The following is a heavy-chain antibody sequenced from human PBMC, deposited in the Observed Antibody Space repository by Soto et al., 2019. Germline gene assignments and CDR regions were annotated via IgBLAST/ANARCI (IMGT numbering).Heavy chain of an antibody. CDR1: GGSFSGYY. V-gene: IGHV4-34*01. J-gene: IGHJ6*02. D-gene: IGHD2-2*01. CDR3: ARRGGVVPAAHLYYYYGMDV. CDR2: INHSGST. Sequence: PSETLSLTCAVYGGSFSGYYWSWIRQPPVKGLEWMGAINHSGSTNYNPSLKSRVTISVDTPKNQFSLKLSSVTAADTAVYYCARRGGVVPAAHLYYYYGMDVWGQGTTVTVSS.